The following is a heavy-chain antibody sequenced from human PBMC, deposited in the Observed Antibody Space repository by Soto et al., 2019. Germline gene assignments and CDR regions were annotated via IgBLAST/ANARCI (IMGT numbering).Heavy chain of an antibody. CDR3: AIAVAGYNWFDP. CDR2: IIPIFGTA. Sequence: SVKVSCKASGGTFSSYAISWVRQAPGQGLEWMGGIIPIFGTANYAQKLQGRVTITADEFTRTAYMEMNSLRSEDTAVYYCAIAVAGYNWFDPWGQGTLVTVSS. J-gene: IGHJ5*02. D-gene: IGHD6-19*01. CDR1: GGTFSSYA. V-gene: IGHV1-69*13.